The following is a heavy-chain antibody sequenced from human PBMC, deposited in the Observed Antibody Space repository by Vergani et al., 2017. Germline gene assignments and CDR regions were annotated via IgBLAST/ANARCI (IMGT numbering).Heavy chain of an antibody. J-gene: IGHJ6*03. CDR2: ISSSSSYI. Sequence: EVQLVESGGGLVKPGGSLRLSCAASGFTFSSYSMNWVRQAPGKGLEWVSSISSSSSYIYYADSVKGRFTISRDNAKNSLYLQMNSLRAEDTAVYYCARGGSLGLYYYDSSGYYTPDYYYYMDVWGKGTTVTVSS. CDR3: ARGGSLGLYYYDSSGYYTPDYYYYMDV. D-gene: IGHD3-22*01. V-gene: IGHV3-21*01. CDR1: GFTFSSYS.